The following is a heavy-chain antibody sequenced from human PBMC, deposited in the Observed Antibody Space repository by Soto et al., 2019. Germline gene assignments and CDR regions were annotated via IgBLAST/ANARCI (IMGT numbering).Heavy chain of an antibody. CDR2: IYYSGST. J-gene: IGHJ5*02. V-gene: IGHV4-59*08. CDR3: ATQSSYGWFAP. Sequence: QVQLQESGPGLVKPSETLSLTCTVSVDSISSSYWSWIRQPPGKGLGWIGHIYYSGSTNYNPSLKSRVTISVEKSKNQCSLRLGSVTSADTAVYYWATQSSYGWFAPWGQGTLVTVSS. CDR1: VDSISSSY. D-gene: IGHD3-10*01.